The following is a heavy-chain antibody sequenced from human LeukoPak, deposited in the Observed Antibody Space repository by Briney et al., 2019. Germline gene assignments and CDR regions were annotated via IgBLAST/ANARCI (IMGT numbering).Heavy chain of an antibody. CDR2: IYYSGNT. V-gene: IGHV4-39*07. D-gene: IGHD3-22*01. CDR1: GGSISSSSYY. J-gene: IGHJ3*02. Sequence: SETLSLTCTVSGGSISSSSYYWAWIRQPPGKGLEWIGSIYYSGNTYYKSSLKSRVTIAVDTSKNQFSLKLDSVTAADTAVYYCARESYYDSSGYSHDAFDIWGQGTMVTVSS. CDR3: ARESYYDSSGYSHDAFDI.